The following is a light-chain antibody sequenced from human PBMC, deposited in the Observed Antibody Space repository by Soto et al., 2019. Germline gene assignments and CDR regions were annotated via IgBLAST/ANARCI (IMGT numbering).Light chain of an antibody. CDR3: HQYNHWLTWT. CDR2: GAS. J-gene: IGKJ1*01. Sequence: EVVLTQSPATLSVSPGETATLSCIASQTVYSNLAWYQQKPGQAPRLLIYGASTRATGVPARFSGSGSGTEFTLTISSLQSEDFAVYYCHQYNHWLTWTFGQGTKVDIK. CDR1: QTVYSN. V-gene: IGKV3-15*01.